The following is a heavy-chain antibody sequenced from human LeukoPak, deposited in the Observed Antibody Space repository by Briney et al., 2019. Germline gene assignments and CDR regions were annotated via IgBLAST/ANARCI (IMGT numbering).Heavy chain of an antibody. Sequence: ASEKVSCKASGYTFTSYAMNWVRQAPGQGLEWMGWINTNTGNPTYAQGFTGRFVFSLDTSVSTAYLQISSLKAEDTAVYYCARSGKGGAAAGTFDYWGQGTLVTVSS. V-gene: IGHV7-4-1*02. D-gene: IGHD6-13*01. CDR2: INTNTGNP. J-gene: IGHJ4*02. CDR1: GYTFTSYA. CDR3: ARSGKGGAAAGTFDY.